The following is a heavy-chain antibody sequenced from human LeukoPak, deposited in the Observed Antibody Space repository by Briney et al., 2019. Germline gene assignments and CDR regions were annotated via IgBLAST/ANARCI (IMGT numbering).Heavy chain of an antibody. Sequence: GGSLRLSCAASGFTFSSYGIHWVRQAPGKGLEWVAVISYDGSNKYYADSVKGRFTISRDNSKNTLYLQMNSLRAEDTAVYYCAKDRQWLIDAFDIWGQGTMVTVSS. V-gene: IGHV3-30*18. CDR2: ISYDGSNK. J-gene: IGHJ3*02. D-gene: IGHD6-19*01. CDR1: GFTFSSYG. CDR3: AKDRQWLIDAFDI.